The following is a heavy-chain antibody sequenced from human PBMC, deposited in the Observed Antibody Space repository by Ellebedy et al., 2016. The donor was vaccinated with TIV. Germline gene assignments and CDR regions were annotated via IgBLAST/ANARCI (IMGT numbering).Heavy chain of an antibody. V-gene: IGHV4-59*01. J-gene: IGHJ6*02. Sequence: MPSETLSLTCIVSGGSISRYYWSWIRQPPGKGLEWIGYISYSGSTNYNPSLKSRVTISVDTSKNQFSLKLSSLTAADTAVYYCARGLLYYDFWRGYYKGAGDYYYGMDVWGQGTTVTVSS. CDR2: ISYSGST. CDR3: ARGLLYYDFWRGYYKGAGDYYYGMDV. CDR1: GGSISRYY. D-gene: IGHD3-3*01.